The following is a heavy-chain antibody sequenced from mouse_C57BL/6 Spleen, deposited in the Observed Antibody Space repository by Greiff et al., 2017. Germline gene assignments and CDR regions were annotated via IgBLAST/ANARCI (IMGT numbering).Heavy chain of an antibody. D-gene: IGHD2-5*01. J-gene: IGHJ3*01. CDR3: ARNFGYSNYWFAY. Sequence: VHLVESGPGLVAPSQSLSITCTVSGFSLTSYAISWVRQPPGKGLEWLGVIWTGGGTNYNSALKSRLSISKDNSKSQVFLKMNSLQADDTARYYWARNFGYSNYWFAYWGQGTLVTVSA. CDR2: IWTGGGT. V-gene: IGHV2-9-1*01. CDR1: GFSLTSYA.